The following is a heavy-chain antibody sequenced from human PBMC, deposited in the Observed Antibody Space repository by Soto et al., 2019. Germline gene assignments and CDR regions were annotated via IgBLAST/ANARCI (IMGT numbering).Heavy chain of an antibody. CDR2: MWAGGRKE. CDR3: ARHIDTSNHFGWFER. Sequence: PGGSLRLSCVTSGFTFNNYGIHWVRQAPGKGLEWVAVMWAGGRKENYADSVKGRFTMSRDLSKNTLYLQMDSLGAEDTAVYYCARHIDTSNHFGWFERWGQGTLVIVSS. J-gene: IGHJ5*02. D-gene: IGHD3-3*01. CDR1: GFTFNNYG. V-gene: IGHV3-33*01.